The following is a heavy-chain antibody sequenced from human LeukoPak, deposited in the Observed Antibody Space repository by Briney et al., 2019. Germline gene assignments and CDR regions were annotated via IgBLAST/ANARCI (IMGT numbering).Heavy chain of an antibody. D-gene: IGHD3-9*01. Sequence: PGGSLRLSCAASGFAVSSNYMSWVRQAPGEGLEWVSVIYSGGTTYYADSVKGRFTISRDNSKNTVYLQMNSLRAEDTAVYYCARGHYDILTGFHYWGQGTLATVSS. V-gene: IGHV3-53*01. CDR2: IYSGGTT. CDR1: GFAVSSNY. CDR3: ARGHYDILTGFHY. J-gene: IGHJ4*02.